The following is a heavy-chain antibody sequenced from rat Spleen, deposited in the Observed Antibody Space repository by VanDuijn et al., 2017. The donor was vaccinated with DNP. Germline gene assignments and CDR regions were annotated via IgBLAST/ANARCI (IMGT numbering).Heavy chain of an antibody. V-gene: IGHV5-31*01. D-gene: IGHD1-2*01. Sequence: EVQLVESGGDLVQPGRSLKLSCVASGFTFNNYWMTWIRHVPGKGLEWVASITSGGGSTYYPDSVTGRFTISRDDAKNTLYLQMDSLSSEDTATYYCASEDYSIHIPFAYWGQGALVTVSS. CDR3: ASEDYSIHIPFAY. CDR1: GFTFNNYW. J-gene: IGHJ3*01. CDR2: ITSGGGST.